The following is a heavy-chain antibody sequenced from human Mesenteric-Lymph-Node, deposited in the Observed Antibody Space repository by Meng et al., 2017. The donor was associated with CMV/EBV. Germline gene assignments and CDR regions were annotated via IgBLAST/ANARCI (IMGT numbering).Heavy chain of an antibody. D-gene: IGHD3-3*01. CDR3: ARSYGTYDFWSGYYYF. CDR2: SKPNSGDT. CDR1: GYTFTGHY. Sequence: ASVKVSCKASGYTFTGHYIQWVRQAPGQGLEWVGWSKPNSGDTKYAQKFQGRVTMTSDTSINTAYMEVSGLRSDDTAVYYCARSYGTYDFWSGYYYFWGQGTVVTVSS. J-gene: IGHJ4*02. V-gene: IGHV1-2*02.